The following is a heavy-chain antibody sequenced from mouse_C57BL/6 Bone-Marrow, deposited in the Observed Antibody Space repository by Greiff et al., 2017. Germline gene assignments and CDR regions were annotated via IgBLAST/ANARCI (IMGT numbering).Heavy chain of an antibody. Sequence: LVESGAELAKPGASVKLSCKASGYTFTSYWMHWVKQRPGQGLEWIGYINPSSGYTKYNQKFKDKATLTADKSSSTAYMQLSSLTYEDSAVYYCASYYYGSSWGFAYWGQGTLVTVSA. V-gene: IGHV1-7*01. CDR2: INPSSGYT. D-gene: IGHD1-1*01. J-gene: IGHJ3*01. CDR3: ASYYYGSSWGFAY. CDR1: GYTFTSYW.